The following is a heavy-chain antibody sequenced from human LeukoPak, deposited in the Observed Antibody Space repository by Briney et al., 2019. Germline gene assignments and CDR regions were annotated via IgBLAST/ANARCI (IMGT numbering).Heavy chain of an antibody. Sequence: SQTLSLTCVISGGSVSGDRAVWNWIRQSPSRGLEWLGRTYYRSKWYTDYAVSVKGRITVNPDTSKNQFSLQLNSVTPEDTAVYYCARDAPGQSYFDYWGQGTLVTVSS. CDR1: GGSVSGDRAV. J-gene: IGHJ4*02. V-gene: IGHV6-1*01. CDR2: TYYRSKWYT. D-gene: IGHD2-2*01. CDR3: ARDAPGQSYFDY.